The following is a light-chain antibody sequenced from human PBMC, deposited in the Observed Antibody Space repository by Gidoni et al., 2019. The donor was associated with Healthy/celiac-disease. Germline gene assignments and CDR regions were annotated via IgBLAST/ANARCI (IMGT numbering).Light chain of an antibody. J-gene: IGLJ2*01. V-gene: IGLV2-11*01. CDR2: DVS. CDR3: CSYAGSYIFVV. Sequence: QSALTQPRSVSGSPVQSVTISCTGTSSDVGGYNYVSWYQQHPGKAPKLMIYDVSKRPSGVPDRFSGSKSGNTASLTISGLQAEDEADYYCCSYAGSYIFVVFGGGTKLTVL. CDR1: SSDVGGYNY.